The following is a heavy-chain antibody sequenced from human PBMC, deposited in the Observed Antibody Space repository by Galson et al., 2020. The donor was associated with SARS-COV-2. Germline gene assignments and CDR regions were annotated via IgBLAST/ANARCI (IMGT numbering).Heavy chain of an antibody. D-gene: IGHD4-17*01. V-gene: IGHV6-1*01. Sequence: SQTLSLTFAISGDSVSSNSAAWNWIRQSPSRGLEWLGRTYYRSKWYNDYAVSVKSRITINPDTSKNQFSLQLNSVTPEDTAVYYCTRAGLDYACVYYYYGMDVWGQGTTVTVSS. CDR2: TYYRSKWYN. J-gene: IGHJ6*02. CDR3: TRAGLDYACVYYYYGMDV. CDR1: GDSVSSNSAA.